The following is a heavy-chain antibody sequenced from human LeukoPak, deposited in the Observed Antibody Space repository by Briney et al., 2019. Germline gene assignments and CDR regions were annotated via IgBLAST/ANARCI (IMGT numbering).Heavy chain of an antibody. J-gene: IGHJ4*02. CDR3: ARDHRTTVTVYYFDY. CDR2: IWYDGRDK. CDR1: GFTFSDYG. V-gene: IGHV3-33*08. D-gene: IGHD4-17*01. Sequence: GGSLRLSCAASGFTFSDYGMHCVRQAPGKGLEWVAVIWYDGRDKYYADSVKGRFTISRDNSKNTLYLQMNSLRAEDTAVYYCARDHRTTVTVYYFDYWGQGTLVTVSS.